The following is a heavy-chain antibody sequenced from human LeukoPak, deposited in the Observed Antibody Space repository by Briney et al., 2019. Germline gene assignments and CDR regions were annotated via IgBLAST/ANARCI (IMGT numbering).Heavy chain of an antibody. J-gene: IGHJ6*02. D-gene: IGHD3-10*01. CDR3: AKEKSAGYGSGSYPANGMDV. CDR2: ISGSGGST. CDR1: GFTFSSYA. Sequence: GGSLRLSCAASGFTFSSYAMSWVRQAPGKGLEWVSAISGSGGSTYYADSVKGRFTISRDNSKNTLYLQMNSLRAEDTAVYYCAKEKSAGYGSGSYPANGMDVWGQGTTVTVS. V-gene: IGHV3-23*01.